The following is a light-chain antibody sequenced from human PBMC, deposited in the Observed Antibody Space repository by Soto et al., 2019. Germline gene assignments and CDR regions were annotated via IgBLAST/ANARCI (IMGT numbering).Light chain of an antibody. CDR1: SGSIASNF. J-gene: IGLJ3*02. CDR3: QSYETLIQV. Sequence: NFMLTQPHSVSESPGKTVTISCTRSSGSIASNFVQWFQQRPGSSPTTVIYADKQRPSGVPDRFSGSIDRSSNSASLTISGLKTGDEAVYYGQSYETLIQVFGGGTKLTVL. V-gene: IGLV6-57*01. CDR2: ADK.